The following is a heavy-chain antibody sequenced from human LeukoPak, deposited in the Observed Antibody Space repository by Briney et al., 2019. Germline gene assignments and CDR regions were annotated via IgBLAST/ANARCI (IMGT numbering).Heavy chain of an antibody. V-gene: IGHV3-48*01. CDR1: GFTFSSYS. J-gene: IGHJ5*02. CDR2: ISGSSSTI. CDR3: ARDLISVAGFDP. D-gene: IGHD6-19*01. Sequence: GGSLRLSCVVSGFTFSSYSMTWVRQAPGKGLEWVSYISGSSSTIYYADSVKGRFTISRDNAKNSLYPQMNSLRVEDTAVYYCARDLISVAGFDPWGQGTLVTVSS.